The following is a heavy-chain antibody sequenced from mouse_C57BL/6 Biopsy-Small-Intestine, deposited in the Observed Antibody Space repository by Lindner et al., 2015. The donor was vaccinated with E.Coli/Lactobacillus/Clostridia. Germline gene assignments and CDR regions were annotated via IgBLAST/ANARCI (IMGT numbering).Heavy chain of an antibody. V-gene: IGHV1-80*01. CDR3: ARAGYGSSFHYFDY. D-gene: IGHD1-1*01. CDR1: GHAFSSYW. J-gene: IGHJ2*01. Sequence: VQLQESGAELVKPGASVKISCKASGHAFSSYWMNWVKQRPGKGLEWIGQIYPGDGDTNYNGKFKGKATLTADKSSSTAYMQLSSLTSEDSAVYFCARAGYGSSFHYFDYWGQGTTLTVSS. CDR2: IYPGDGDT.